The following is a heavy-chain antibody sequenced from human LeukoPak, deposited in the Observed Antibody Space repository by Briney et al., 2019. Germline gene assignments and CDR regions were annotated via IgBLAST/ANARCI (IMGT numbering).Heavy chain of an antibody. D-gene: IGHD1-26*01. Sequence: GGSLRLSCTATGFTFDDYAMHWVRQAPGKGLEWVSGISWNSGSIGYADSVKGLFTISRDNAKNSLYLQMNSLRAEDTALYYCAKDLIATYFYYMDVWGKGTTVTISS. V-gene: IGHV3-9*01. J-gene: IGHJ6*03. CDR3: AKDLIATYFYYMDV. CDR1: GFTFDDYA. CDR2: ISWNSGSI.